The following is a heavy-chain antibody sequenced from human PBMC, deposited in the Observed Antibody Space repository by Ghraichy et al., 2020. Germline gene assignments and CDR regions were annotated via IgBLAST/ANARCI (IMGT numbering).Heavy chain of an antibody. D-gene: IGHD5-12*01. Sequence: GGSLRLSCAASGFTFSSYSMNWVRQAPGKGLEWVSSISSSSSYIYYADSVKGRFTISRDNAKNSLYLQMNSLRAEDTAVYYCARGIPSGQKQFDYWGQGTLVTVSS. V-gene: IGHV3-21*01. CDR2: ISSSSSYI. J-gene: IGHJ4*02. CDR1: GFTFSSYS. CDR3: ARGIPSGQKQFDY.